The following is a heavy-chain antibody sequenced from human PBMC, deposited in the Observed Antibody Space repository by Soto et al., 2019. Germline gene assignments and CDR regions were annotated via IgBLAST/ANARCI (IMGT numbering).Heavy chain of an antibody. Sequence: GGSLRLSCAASGFAFSSYAMSWVRQAPGKGLEWVSAISDSGDKTYYADPVKGRFTVSRDNSKNTLYLQMNSLRAEDTAVYFCAKDPNDYDSSAYYVDYWGRGTLVTVSS. CDR3: AKDPNDYDSSAYYVDY. V-gene: IGHV3-23*01. D-gene: IGHD3-22*01. CDR2: ISDSGDKT. CDR1: GFAFSSYA. J-gene: IGHJ4*02.